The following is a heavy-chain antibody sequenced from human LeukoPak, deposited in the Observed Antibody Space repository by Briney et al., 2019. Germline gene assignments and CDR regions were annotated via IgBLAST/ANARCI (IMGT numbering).Heavy chain of an antibody. V-gene: IGHV4-59*08. D-gene: IGHD2-15*01. J-gene: IGHJ3*02. CDR2: IYYSGFT. CDR1: GGSISSYY. Sequence: SETLSLTCTVSGGSISSYYWSWIRQPPGKGLEWIGYIYYSGFTNYNPSLNSRITISVDTSKNQFSLKLSSVTAADTAVYYCARQGLVAEDAFDIWGQGTMVTVSS. CDR3: ARQGLVAEDAFDI.